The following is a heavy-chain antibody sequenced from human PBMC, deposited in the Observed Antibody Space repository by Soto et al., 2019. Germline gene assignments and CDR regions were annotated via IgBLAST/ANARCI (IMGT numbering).Heavy chain of an antibody. CDR1: GFTFSSYA. Sequence: PGGSLRLSCAASGFTFSSYAMSWVRQAPGKGLEWVSAINGSSGYIYYADSVKGRFTISRDNAKNSLYLQMNSLRAEDTAVFYCARGGKSSGYYYDSRYFDYWGQGTLVTVSS. CDR2: INGSSGYI. CDR3: ARGGKSSGYYYDSRYFDY. J-gene: IGHJ4*02. V-gene: IGHV3-21*01. D-gene: IGHD3-22*01.